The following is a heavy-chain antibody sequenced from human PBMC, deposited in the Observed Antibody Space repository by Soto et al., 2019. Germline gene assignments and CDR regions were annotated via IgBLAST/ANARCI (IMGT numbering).Heavy chain of an antibody. J-gene: IGHJ6*02. V-gene: IGHV3-23*01. CDR3: AKDPLGSGNYYYGMDV. CDR1: GFTFSSYA. CDR2: ISGSGGNT. D-gene: IGHD3-10*01. Sequence: TGGSLRLSCAASGFTFSSYAMSWVRQAPGKGLEWVSAISGSGGNTYYADSGKGRFTISRDNSKNTVYLQMHSLRAEDTAVYYCAKDPLGSGNYYYGMDVRGQGTTVTVSS.